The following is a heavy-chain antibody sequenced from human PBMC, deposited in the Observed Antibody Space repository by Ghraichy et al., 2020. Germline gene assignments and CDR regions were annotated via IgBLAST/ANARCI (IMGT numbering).Heavy chain of an antibody. CDR1: GGSFSGYY. J-gene: IGHJ4*02. CDR3: ASDTSGYDYPFED. Sequence: SETLSLTCAVYGGSFSGYYWSWIRQPPGKGLEWIGEINHSGSTNYNPSLKSRVTISVDTSKNQFSLKLSSVTAADTAVYYCASDTSGYDYPFEDWGQGTLVTVSS. V-gene: IGHV4-34*01. D-gene: IGHD5-12*01. CDR2: INHSGST.